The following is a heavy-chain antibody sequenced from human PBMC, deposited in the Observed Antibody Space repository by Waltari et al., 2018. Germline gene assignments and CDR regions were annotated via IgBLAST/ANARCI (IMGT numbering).Heavy chain of an antibody. CDR3: ARGVVDS. V-gene: IGHV3-21*01. CDR1: GFTFSNYG. CDR2: ISGTTSYI. Sequence: EVQLVESGGGLVKPGGSLRLSCAASGFTFSNYGMNWVRQAPGKGLEWVSSISGTTSYIYYADSVRGRFTISRDNAKNSLFLQMNSLRAEDTAVYYCARGVVDSWGQGTLVTVSS. J-gene: IGHJ4*02.